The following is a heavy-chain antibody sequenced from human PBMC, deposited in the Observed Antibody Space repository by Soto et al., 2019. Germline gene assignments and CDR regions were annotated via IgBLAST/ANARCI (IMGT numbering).Heavy chain of an antibody. V-gene: IGHV3-30-3*01. Sequence: GGSLRLSCAASGFTFSSYAMHWVRQAPGKGLEWVAVISYDGSNKYYADSVKGRFTISRDNSKNTLYLQMNSLRAEDTAVYYCAREQWLVPNLLDYWGQGTLVTVSS. J-gene: IGHJ4*02. D-gene: IGHD6-19*01. CDR2: ISYDGSNK. CDR3: AREQWLVPNLLDY. CDR1: GFTFSSYA.